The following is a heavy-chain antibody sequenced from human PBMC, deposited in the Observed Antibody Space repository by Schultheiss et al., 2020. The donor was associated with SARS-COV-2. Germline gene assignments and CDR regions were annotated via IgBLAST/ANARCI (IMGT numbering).Heavy chain of an antibody. J-gene: IGHJ6*02. CDR2: IYYSGST. CDR1: GGSVSSGSYY. V-gene: IGHV4-61*01. D-gene: IGHD6-13*01. Sequence: SETLSLTCTVSGGSVSSGSYYWSWIRQPPGKGLEWIGYIYYSGSTNYNPSLKSRVTISVDTSKNQFSLKLSSVTAADTAVYYCARGSRFSYYGMDVWGQGTTVTVSS. CDR3: ARGSRFSYYGMDV.